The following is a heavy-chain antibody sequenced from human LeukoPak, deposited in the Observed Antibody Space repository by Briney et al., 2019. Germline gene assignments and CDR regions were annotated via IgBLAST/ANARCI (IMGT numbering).Heavy chain of an antibody. CDR2: MYHSGST. D-gene: IGHD3-10*01. Sequence: SETLSLTCTVSGYSVSTGYYWGWIRQPPGKGLEWVGSMYHSGSTYYNPSLKSRVTMSADTSKNQFSLKLNSVTAADTAVYYCARVLDYYGSGTRDFDYWGQGILVTVSS. CDR1: GYSVSTGYY. V-gene: IGHV4-38-2*02. J-gene: IGHJ4*02. CDR3: ARVLDYYGSGTRDFDY.